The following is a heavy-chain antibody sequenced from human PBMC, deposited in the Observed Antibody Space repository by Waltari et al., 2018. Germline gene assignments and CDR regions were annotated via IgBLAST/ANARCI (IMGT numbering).Heavy chain of an antibody. Sequence: EVQLVESGGGLVQPGGSLRLSCAASGFTFSSYEMNWVRQAPGKGLEWVSYISSSGSTIYYADSVKGRFTISRDNAKNSLYLQMSSLRSEDTAVYYCARGHKGSDAFDIWGQGTMVTVSS. CDR2: ISSSGSTI. J-gene: IGHJ3*02. CDR3: ARGHKGSDAFDI. CDR1: GFTFSSYE. D-gene: IGHD2-15*01. V-gene: IGHV3-48*03.